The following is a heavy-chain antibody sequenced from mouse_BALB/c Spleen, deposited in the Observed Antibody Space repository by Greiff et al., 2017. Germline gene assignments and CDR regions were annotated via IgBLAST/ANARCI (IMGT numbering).Heavy chain of an antibody. D-gene: IGHD2-10*02. CDR2: ISSGGST. Sequence: EVQGVESGGGLVKPGGSLKLSCAASGFTFSSYAMSWVRQTPEKRLEWVASISSGGSTYYPDSVKGRFTISRDNARNILYLQMSSLRSEDTAMYYCARGYGNYVGDYFDYWGQGTTLTVSS. J-gene: IGHJ2*01. V-gene: IGHV5-6-5*01. CDR1: GFTFSSYA. CDR3: ARGYGNYVGDYFDY.